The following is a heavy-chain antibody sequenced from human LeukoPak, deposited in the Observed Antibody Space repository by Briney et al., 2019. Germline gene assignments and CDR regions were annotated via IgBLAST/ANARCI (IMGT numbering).Heavy chain of an antibody. CDR1: GGTFSSYA. Sequence: SVKVSCKASGGTFSSYAISWVRQAPGQGLEWMGGIIPIFGTANYAQKFQGRVTVTADESTSTAYMELSSLRSEDTAVYYCARCRDGYNVGDYWGQGTLVTVSS. CDR2: IIPIFGTA. V-gene: IGHV1-69*01. D-gene: IGHD5-24*01. J-gene: IGHJ4*02. CDR3: ARCRDGYNVGDY.